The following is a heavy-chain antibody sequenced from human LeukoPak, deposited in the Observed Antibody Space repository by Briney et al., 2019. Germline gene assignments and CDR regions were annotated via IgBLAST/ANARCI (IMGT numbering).Heavy chain of an antibody. D-gene: IGHD1-26*01. J-gene: IGHJ4*02. CDR1: GFTFSSYA. V-gene: IGHV3-23*01. CDR2: ISGSGGST. Sequence: GGSLRLSCAASGFTFSSYAMSWVRQAPGKGLEWVSAISGSGGSTYCADSVKGRFTISRDNSKNTLYLQMNSLRAEDTAVYYCAKSAYVYSGSYYFDYWGQGTLVTVSS. CDR3: AKSAYVYSGSYYFDY.